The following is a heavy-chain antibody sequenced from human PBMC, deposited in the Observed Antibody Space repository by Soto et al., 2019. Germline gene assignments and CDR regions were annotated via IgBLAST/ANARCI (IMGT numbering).Heavy chain of an antibody. CDR1: GFTVSNNY. J-gene: IGHJ4*02. V-gene: IGHV3-53*02. CDR2: ISSGGST. Sequence: EVQLVETGGGLIQPGGSLRLSCAASGFTVSNNYMSWVRQAPGKGLEWVSLISSGGSTYYADSVKGRFTISRDNSNNTLYLQMNSLRAEDTAVYYCETSSSLDYWGQGTLVTVSS. CDR3: ETSSSLDY. D-gene: IGHD6-13*01.